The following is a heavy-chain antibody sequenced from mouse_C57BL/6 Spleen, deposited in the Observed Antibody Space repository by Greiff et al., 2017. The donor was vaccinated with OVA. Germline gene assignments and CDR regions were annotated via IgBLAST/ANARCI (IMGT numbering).Heavy chain of an antibody. CDR1: GYIFTSYW. CDR2: IDPSDSET. J-gene: IGHJ4*01. CDR3: ARNYGSSYDYAMDY. Sequence: VQLQQPGAELVRPGSSVKLSCKASGYIFTSYWMHWVKQRPIQGLEWIGNIDPSDSETHYNQKFKDKATLTVDKSSSTAYMQLSSLTSEDSAVYYCARNYGSSYDYAMDYWGQGTSVTVSS. V-gene: IGHV1-52*01. D-gene: IGHD1-1*01.